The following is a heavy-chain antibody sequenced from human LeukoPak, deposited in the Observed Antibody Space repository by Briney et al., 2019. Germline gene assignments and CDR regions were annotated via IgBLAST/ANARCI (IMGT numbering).Heavy chain of an antibody. J-gene: IGHJ3*02. Sequence: PSETLSLTCTVSGGSISSYYWSWLRQSPGKGLEWIGYIYHSGSTYYNPSLKSRVTISVDRSNNQFSLKLSSVTAADTAVYYCARDSTSSAFDIWGQGTMVTVSS. CDR1: GGSISSYY. CDR2: IYHSGST. V-gene: IGHV4-59*12. D-gene: IGHD6-6*01. CDR3: ARDSTSSAFDI.